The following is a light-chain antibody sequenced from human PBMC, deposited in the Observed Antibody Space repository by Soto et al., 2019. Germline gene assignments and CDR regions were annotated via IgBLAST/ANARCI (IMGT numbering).Light chain of an antibody. CDR2: EGS. Sequence: QSVLTQPASVSGSPGQSITISCTGTSSDVGNYNLVSWYQQHPGKAPQLMIYEGSKRPSGVSNRFSGSKSGNTASLTISGLQADDEADYSCCSYAGGSFVFGTGTKLTVL. CDR1: SSDVGNYNL. V-gene: IGLV2-23*01. J-gene: IGLJ1*01. CDR3: CSYAGGSFV.